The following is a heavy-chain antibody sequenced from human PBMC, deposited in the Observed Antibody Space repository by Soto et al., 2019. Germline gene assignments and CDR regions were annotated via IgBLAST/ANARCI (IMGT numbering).Heavy chain of an antibody. D-gene: IGHD3-22*01. CDR2: ISAYNGNT. J-gene: IGHJ6*02. CDR1: GYTFTSYG. Sequence: ASVKVSCKASGYTFTSYGISWVRQAPGQGLEWMGWISAYNGNTNYAQKLQGRVTMTTDTSTSTAYMELRSLRSDDTAVYYCARHSYYDSSGYLGVWGQGTTLTVSS. V-gene: IGHV1-18*01. CDR3: ARHSYYDSSGYLGV.